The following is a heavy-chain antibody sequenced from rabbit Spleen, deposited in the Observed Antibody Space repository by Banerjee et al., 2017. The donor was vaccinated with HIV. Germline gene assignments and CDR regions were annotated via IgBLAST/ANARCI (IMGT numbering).Heavy chain of an antibody. V-gene: IGHV1S43*01. D-gene: IGHD8-1*01. CDR1: GFDFSSNG. Sequence: QQQLEESGGGLVKPGGTLTLTCKASGFDFSSNGMCWVRQAPGKGLELIACIYTGDGSTSYASWVNGRFTISRTTSLNTVDLKMTSLTAADTATYFCARVSYAVSGYDRYFNLWGPGTLVTVS. CDR2: IYTGDGST. CDR3: ARVSYAVSGYDRYFNL. J-gene: IGHJ4*01.